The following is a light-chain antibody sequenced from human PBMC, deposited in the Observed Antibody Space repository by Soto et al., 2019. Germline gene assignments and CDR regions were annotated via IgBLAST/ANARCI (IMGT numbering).Light chain of an antibody. CDR2: DVT. CDR3: SSFTSSMTNV. Sequence: QSALTQPASVSGSPGQSITISCTGTSSDVGSYNSVSWYQQHPGKAPKLILYDVTDRPSGVSYRFSGSTSGNTASLTISGLQAADEADYFCSSFTSSMTNVFGSGTKVTV. V-gene: IGLV2-14*01. CDR1: SSDVGSYNS. J-gene: IGLJ1*01.